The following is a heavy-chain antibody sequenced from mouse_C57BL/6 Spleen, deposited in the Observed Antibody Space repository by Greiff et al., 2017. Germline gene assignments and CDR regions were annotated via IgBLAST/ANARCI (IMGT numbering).Heavy chain of an antibody. D-gene: IGHD3-3*01. J-gene: IGHJ4*01. CDR3: AREGTDYYAMDY. CDR1: GYTFTSYG. V-gene: IGHV1-81*01. CDR2: LYPRSGNT. Sequence: QVQLQQSGAELARPGASVKLSCKASGYTFTSYGISWVKQRTGQGLEWIGELYPRSGNTNYNEKFKGKATLTADKSSSTAYMELRRLTSEDSAVYFGAREGTDYYAMDYWGQGTTGTVSS.